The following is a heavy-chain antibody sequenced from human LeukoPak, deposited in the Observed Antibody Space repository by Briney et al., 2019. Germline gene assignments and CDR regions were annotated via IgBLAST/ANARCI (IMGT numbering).Heavy chain of an antibody. CDR2: ISSSSSYI. D-gene: IGHD2-21*02. CDR1: GFTFSSYS. J-gene: IGHJ4*02. CDR3: ASQYCGGDCYNY. V-gene: IGHV3-21*01. Sequence: GGSLRLSCAASGFTFSSYSMNWVRQAPGKGLEWVSSISSSSSYIYYADSAKGRFTISRDNAKNSLYLQMNSLRAEDTAVYYCASQYCGGDCYNYWGQGTLVTVSS.